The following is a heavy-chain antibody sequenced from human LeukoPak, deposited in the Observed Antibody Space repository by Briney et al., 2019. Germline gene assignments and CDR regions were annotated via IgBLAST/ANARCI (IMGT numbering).Heavy chain of an antibody. V-gene: IGHV3-15*01. J-gene: IGHJ3*02. CDR1: GFTFSNAW. Sequence: GGSLRLSCAASGFTFSNAWMSWVRQAPGKGLEWVGRIKSKTDGGTTDYAAPVKGRFTISRDDSKNTLYLQMNSLKTEDTAVYYCTTDVIQLWLLSANAFDIWGQGTMVTVSS. CDR3: TTDVIQLWLLSANAFDI. CDR2: IKSKTDGGTT. D-gene: IGHD5-18*01.